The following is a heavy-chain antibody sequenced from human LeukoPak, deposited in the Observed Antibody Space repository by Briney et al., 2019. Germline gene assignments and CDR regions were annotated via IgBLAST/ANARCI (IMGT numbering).Heavy chain of an antibody. Sequence: GGSLRLSCAASGFTFSSYGMSWVRQAPGKGLEWVSAISGSGGSTYYADSVKGRFSISRDDSKYTVNLEMNSLRTEDMALYYCARDFNWGFDYWGQGTLVSVSS. V-gene: IGHV3-23*01. J-gene: IGHJ4*02. CDR1: GFTFSSYG. D-gene: IGHD7-27*01. CDR2: ISGSGGST. CDR3: ARDFNWGFDY.